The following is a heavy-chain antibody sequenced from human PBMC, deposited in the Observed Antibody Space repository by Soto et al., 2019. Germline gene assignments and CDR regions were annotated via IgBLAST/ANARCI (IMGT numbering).Heavy chain of an antibody. J-gene: IGHJ3*02. CDR2: IKQDGSEK. D-gene: IGHD3-10*01. CDR3: ARVMSGKYGSGRGAFDI. V-gene: IGHV3-7*01. Sequence: VQLVESGGGLVQPGGSLRLSCAASGFTFSSYWMSWVRQAPGKGLEWVANIKQDGSEKYYVDSVKGRFTISRDNAKNSLYLQMNSLRAEDTAVYYCARVMSGKYGSGRGAFDIWGQGTMVTVSS. CDR1: GFTFSSYW.